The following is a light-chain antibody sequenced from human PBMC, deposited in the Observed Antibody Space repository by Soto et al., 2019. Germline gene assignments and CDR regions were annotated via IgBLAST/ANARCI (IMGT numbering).Light chain of an antibody. CDR2: GNS. CDR1: SSNIGAGYD. Sequence: QSVLTQPPSVSGAPGQRVTISCTVSSSNIGAGYDVYWYQQLPGTAPKLLIYGNSNRPSGVPDRFSGSKSGTSASLAITGLQAEDEADYYCQSYDSSLSYVFGTGTKLTVL. CDR3: QSYDSSLSYV. J-gene: IGLJ1*01. V-gene: IGLV1-40*01.